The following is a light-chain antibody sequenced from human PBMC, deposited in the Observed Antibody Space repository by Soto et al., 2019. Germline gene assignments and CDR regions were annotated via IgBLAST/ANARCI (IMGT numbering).Light chain of an antibody. CDR3: QESFFTLGT. CDR1: QGISSY. CDR2: AAS. V-gene: IGKV1-8*01. Sequence: AIRMTQSPSSFSASTGDRVTITCRASQGISSYLAWYQQKPGKAPKLLIYAASTLQSGVPSRFSGSGSGTDFTLTINNLQREDFATYYCQESFFTLGTFGRGTKVDIK. J-gene: IGKJ1*01.